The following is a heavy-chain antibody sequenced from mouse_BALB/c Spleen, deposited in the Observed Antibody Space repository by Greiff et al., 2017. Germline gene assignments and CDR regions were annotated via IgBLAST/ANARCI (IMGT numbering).Heavy chain of an antibody. CDR1: GFNIKDTY. V-gene: IGHV14-3*02. CDR3: ASQSPTVVARGAMDY. J-gene: IGHJ4*01. CDR2: IDPANGNT. Sequence: DVKLVESGAELVKPGASVKLSCTASGFNIKDTYMHWVKQRPEQGLEWIGRIDPANGNTKYDPKFQGKATITADTSSNTAYLQLSSLTSEDNAVYYCASQSPTVVARGAMDYWGQGTSVTVSS. D-gene: IGHD1-1*01.